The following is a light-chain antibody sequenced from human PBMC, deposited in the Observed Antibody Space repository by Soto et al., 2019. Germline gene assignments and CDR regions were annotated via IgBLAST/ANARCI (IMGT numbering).Light chain of an antibody. V-gene: IGLV2-23*01. CDR3: CSYAGSSTLDVV. J-gene: IGLJ2*01. CDR1: SSDVGSYNL. Sequence: QSVLTQPASVSGSPRRSITISCTGTSSDVGSYNLVSWYQQHPGKAPKLMIYEGSKRPSGVSNRFSGSKSGNTASLTISGLQAEDEADYYCCSYAGSSTLDVVFGGGTKLTVL. CDR2: EGS.